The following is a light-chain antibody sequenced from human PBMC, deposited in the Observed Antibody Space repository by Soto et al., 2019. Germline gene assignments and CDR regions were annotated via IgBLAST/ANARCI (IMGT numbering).Light chain of an antibody. CDR1: QSVSSNY. V-gene: IGKV3-20*01. CDR3: QQYGSSPPT. Sequence: EIVMTQSPGTLSLSPGERATLSCRASQSVSSNYLAWYQRQPDQAPSLLIYGASYRATGLPCRFSGSGSGTDFTLTITRLEPEDFAVYYWQQYGSSPPTFGPGTRVEIK. J-gene: IGKJ1*01. CDR2: GAS.